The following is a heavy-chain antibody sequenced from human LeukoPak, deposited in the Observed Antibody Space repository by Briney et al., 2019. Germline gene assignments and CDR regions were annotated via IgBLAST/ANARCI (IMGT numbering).Heavy chain of an antibody. CDR1: VYTFSRYT. CDR3: ATPADAFDM. Sequence: TGGSLRLSCAPSVYTFSRYTINCVRQAPGKGLEWVSSISSSSSHMYYADSVKGRFTISRDNGKNSLYLKRNSLRAVDTAMYYCATPADAFDMWGQGTMVTVSS. V-gene: IGHV3-21*01. J-gene: IGHJ3*02. CDR2: ISSSSSHM.